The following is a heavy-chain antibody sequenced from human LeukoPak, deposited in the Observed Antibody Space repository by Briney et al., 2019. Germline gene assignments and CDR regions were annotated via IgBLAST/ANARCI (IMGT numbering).Heavy chain of an antibody. V-gene: IGHV1-2*02. D-gene: IGHD3-10*01. CDR2: INPNSGGT. CDR1: GYTFTGYY. J-gene: IGHJ4*02. CDR3: ARGPFFGEFDFDY. Sequence: GASVKVSCKASGYTFTGYYMHWVRQAPGQGLEWMGWINPNSGGTNYAQKFQGRVTMTRNTSISTAYMELSSLRSEDTAVYYCARGPFFGEFDFDYWGQGTLVTVSS.